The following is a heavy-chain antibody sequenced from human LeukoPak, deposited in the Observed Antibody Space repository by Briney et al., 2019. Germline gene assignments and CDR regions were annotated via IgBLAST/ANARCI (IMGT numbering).Heavy chain of an antibody. CDR1: GYTLTELS. V-gene: IGHV1-24*01. CDR2: FDPEDGET. Sequence: ASVKVSCKVSGYTLTELSMHWVRQAPGKGLEWMGGFDPEDGETIYAQKFQGRVTMTEDTSTDTAYMELSSLRSEDTVVYYCATDLKWIYYFDYWGQGTLVTVSS. D-gene: IGHD5-12*01. J-gene: IGHJ4*02. CDR3: ATDLKWIYYFDY.